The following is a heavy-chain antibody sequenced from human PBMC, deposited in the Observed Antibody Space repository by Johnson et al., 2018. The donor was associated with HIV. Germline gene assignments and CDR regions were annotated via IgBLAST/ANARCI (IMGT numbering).Heavy chain of an antibody. V-gene: IGHV3-30*14. CDR3: ASNYDSSLDAFDI. D-gene: IGHD3-22*01. Sequence: QVQLVESGGGVVQPGRSLRLSCAASGFTFSSYAMHWVRQAPGKGLEWVAVISYDGSNKYYAESVKGRFTISRDKSKNTLYLQMNSLRVEDTAIYYCASNYDSSLDAFDIWGKGTMVTVSS. J-gene: IGHJ3*02. CDR2: ISYDGSNK. CDR1: GFTFSSYA.